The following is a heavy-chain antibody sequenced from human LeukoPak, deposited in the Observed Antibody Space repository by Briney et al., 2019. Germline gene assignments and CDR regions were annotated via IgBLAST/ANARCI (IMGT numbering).Heavy chain of an antibody. CDR3: AKDSCSGGSRYPGGY. D-gene: IGHD2-15*01. J-gene: IGHJ4*02. Sequence: GGSLRLSCAASGFTFDDYAMHWVRQAPGKGLEWVSLISGDGGSTYYADSVKGRFTISRDNSKNSLYLQMNSLRTEDTALYYCAKDSCSGGSRYPGGYWGQGTLVTVSS. CDR1: GFTFDDYA. V-gene: IGHV3-43*02. CDR2: ISGDGGST.